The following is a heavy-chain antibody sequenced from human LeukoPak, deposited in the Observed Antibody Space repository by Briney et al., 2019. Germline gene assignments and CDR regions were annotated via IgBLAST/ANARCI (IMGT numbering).Heavy chain of an antibody. CDR2: INPNSGGT. J-gene: IGHJ4*02. V-gene: IGHV1-2*02. Sequence: ASVKVSCKASGYTFTGYYMHRVRQAPGQGLEWMGWINPNSGGTNYAQKFQGRVTMTRDTSISTAYMELSRLRSDDTAVYYCARGDYGGRSPFDYWGQGTLVTVSS. D-gene: IGHD4-23*01. CDR1: GYTFTGYY. CDR3: ARGDYGGRSPFDY.